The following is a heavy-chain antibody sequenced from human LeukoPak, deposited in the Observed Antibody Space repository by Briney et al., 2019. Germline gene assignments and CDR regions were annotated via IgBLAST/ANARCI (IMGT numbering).Heavy chain of an antibody. J-gene: IGHJ6*03. CDR3: AKTLLLYYYYYMDV. CDR1: GFTFSSYG. D-gene: IGHD2-15*01. CDR2: ISYDGSNK. Sequence: HPGRSLRLSCAASGFTFSSYGMHWVRHAPGKGLEWLAVISYDGSNKYYADSVKGRFTISRDNSKNTLYLQMNSLRAEDTAVYYCAKTLLLYYYYYMDVWGKGTTVTVSS. V-gene: IGHV3-30*18.